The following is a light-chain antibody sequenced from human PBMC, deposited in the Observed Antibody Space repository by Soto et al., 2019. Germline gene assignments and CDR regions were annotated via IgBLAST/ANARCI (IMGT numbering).Light chain of an antibody. CDR2: DAS. CDR3: QQYNNWPPLT. Sequence: EIVMTQSPATLSVSPGERATLSCRASQSVSSNLAWYQQKPGQAPRLLIYDASTRATGIPARFSGSGSGTAFTLTISSLQSEDFAVYHCQQYNNWPPLTFGGGTKVEIK. J-gene: IGKJ4*01. V-gene: IGKV3-15*01. CDR1: QSVSSN.